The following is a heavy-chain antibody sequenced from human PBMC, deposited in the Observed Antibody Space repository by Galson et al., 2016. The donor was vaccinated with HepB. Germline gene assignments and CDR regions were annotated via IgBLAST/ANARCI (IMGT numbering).Heavy chain of an antibody. CDR2: ISSTVTT. CDR3: ARVKYCSDTTCSGVY. Sequence: SETLSLTCTVSGGSIRTTTHYWGWLRQPPGKGLEWIRIISSTVTTFYDPSLNRRVTRSVDTSKNQFSQNLNSVMAADTALYYCARVKYCSDTTCSGVYWGQGTLVTVSS. D-gene: IGHD2-2*01. V-gene: IGHV4-39*07. CDR1: GGSIRTTTHY. J-gene: IGHJ4*02.